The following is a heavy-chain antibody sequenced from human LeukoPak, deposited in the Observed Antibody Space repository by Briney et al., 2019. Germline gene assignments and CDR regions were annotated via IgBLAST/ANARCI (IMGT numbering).Heavy chain of an antibody. CDR2: INRNGDST. J-gene: IGHJ4*02. CDR1: GFTFVDYG. D-gene: IGHD2-8*01. Sequence: GGSLRLSCEASGFTFVDYGFSGVRQLPGKGREGVSGINRNGDSTDYAGSVKGRFTISRDNAKNSHFLQMSSLRVEDTALYYCARGFRNGPFDCWGQGTLVTVSS. CDR3: ARGFRNGPFDC. V-gene: IGHV3-20*04.